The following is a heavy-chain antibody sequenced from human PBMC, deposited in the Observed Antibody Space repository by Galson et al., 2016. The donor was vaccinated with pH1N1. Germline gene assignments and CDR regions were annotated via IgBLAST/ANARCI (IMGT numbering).Heavy chain of an antibody. CDR3: ARGRGDLAGYYYGLDV. V-gene: IGHV1-18*01. Sequence: SVKVSCKASADTFNRYGITWVLQAPGQGLQWMGWINTRNGYTKNSQKFQGRVTMTTDTTTSKVYLELRGLKSDETGVYFCARGRGDLAGYYYGLDVWGQGTTVTVSS. J-gene: IGHJ6*02. CDR2: INTRNGYT. CDR1: ADTFNRYG. D-gene: IGHD3-10*01.